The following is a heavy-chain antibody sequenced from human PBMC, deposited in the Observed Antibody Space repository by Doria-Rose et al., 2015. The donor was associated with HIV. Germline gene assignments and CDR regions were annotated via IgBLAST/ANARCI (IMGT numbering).Heavy chain of an antibody. D-gene: IGHD3-10*01. J-gene: IGHJ4*02. Sequence: HQCDAGLSKPSETLSLTCAVYGGSFSDHYWSWIRQPPGKGLEWIGEINDTGSANYNPSLKSRVTISVDTSKNQFSLKVSSVTAADTAVYYCARVPDNYITSPFDYWGQGKLVTVSS. CDR1: GGSFSDHY. V-gene: IGHV4-34*01. CDR2: INDTGSA. CDR3: ARVPDNYITSPFDY.